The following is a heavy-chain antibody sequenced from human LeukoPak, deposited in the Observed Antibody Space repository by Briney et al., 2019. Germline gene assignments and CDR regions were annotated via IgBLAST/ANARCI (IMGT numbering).Heavy chain of an antibody. J-gene: IGHJ6*03. D-gene: IGHD2-21*01. CDR2: IYNSGST. V-gene: IGHV4-4*07. CDR3: ASCGGNCDPYYRYYMDV. Sequence: SETLSLTCTVSGGSISNSYWSWLRQPAGKGLEWIGLIYNSGSTQSNPSLKSRVTMSVDTSKNQFSLKLSSVTAADTAVYYCASCGGNCDPYYRYYMDVWGKGTTVTVSS. CDR1: GGSISNSY.